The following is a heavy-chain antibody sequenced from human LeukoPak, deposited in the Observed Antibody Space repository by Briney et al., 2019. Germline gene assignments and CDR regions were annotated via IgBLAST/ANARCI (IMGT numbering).Heavy chain of an antibody. CDR2: INHSGST. V-gene: IGHV4-34*01. J-gene: IGHJ4*02. CDR1: GGSFNGYY. Sequence: SETLSLTCAVYGGSFNGYYWSWIRQPPGKGLEWIGEINHSGSTNYNPSLKSRVTISVDTSKNQFSLKLSSVTAADTAVYYCARERRRELRFLEWLPDYFDYWGQGTLVTVSS. D-gene: IGHD3-3*01. CDR3: ARERRRELRFLEWLPDYFDY.